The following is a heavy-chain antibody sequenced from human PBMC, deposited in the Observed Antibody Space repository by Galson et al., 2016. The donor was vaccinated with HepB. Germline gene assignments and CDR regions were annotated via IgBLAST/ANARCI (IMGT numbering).Heavy chain of an antibody. CDR3: CGSSWYNWFDP. Sequence: SLRLSCAASGFTFSSYAMHWVRQAPGKGLEWVAVISYDGSNKYYADSVKGRFTISRDNSKNTLYLQMNSLRAEDTAVYYCCGSSWYNWFDPWGQGTPVTVSS. V-gene: IGHV3-30*04. J-gene: IGHJ5*02. D-gene: IGHD6-13*01. CDR1: GFTFSSYA. CDR2: ISYDGSNK.